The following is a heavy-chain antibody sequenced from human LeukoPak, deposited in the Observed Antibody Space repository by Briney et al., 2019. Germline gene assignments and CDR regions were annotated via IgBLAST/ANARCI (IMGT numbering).Heavy chain of an antibody. V-gene: IGHV3-30*02. CDR1: GFTFSSYG. CDR2: IRYDGSNK. Sequence: GGSLRLSCAASGFTFSSYGMHWVRQAPGKGLDWVAFIRYDGSNKYYADSVKGRFTISRDNSKNTLYLQMNSLRAEDTAVYYCAKDLHGDFVRWGDYWGQGALVTVSS. J-gene: IGHJ4*02. D-gene: IGHD2-21*02. CDR3: AKDLHGDFVRWGDY.